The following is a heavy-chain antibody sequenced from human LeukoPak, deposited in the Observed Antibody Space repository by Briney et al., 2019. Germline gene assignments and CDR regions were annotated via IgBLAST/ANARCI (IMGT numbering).Heavy chain of an antibody. D-gene: IGHD5-18*01. V-gene: IGHV4-38-2*02. CDR1: GYSISSGYY. Sequence: QASETLSLTCTVSGYSISSGYYWGWIRQPPGKGLEWIGSIYHSGSTYYNPSLKSRVTISVDTSKNQFSLKLSSVTAADTAVYYCARTTGYSYGIPWRSWYFDYWGQGTLVTVSS. CDR2: IYHSGST. CDR3: ARTTGYSYGIPWRSWYFDY. J-gene: IGHJ4*02.